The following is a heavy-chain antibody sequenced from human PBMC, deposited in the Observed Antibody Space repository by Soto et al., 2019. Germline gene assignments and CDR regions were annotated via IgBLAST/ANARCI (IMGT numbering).Heavy chain of an antibody. J-gene: IGHJ6*01. D-gene: IGHD3-3*01. CDR2: IIPIFPTA. V-gene: IGHV1-69*14. CDR3: AIRSSVFGVVAMGVFDV. Sequence: QVQLVQSGAELKKPGSSVRVSCQDSGGTFRSYSVNWVRKAPGQGLEWMGGIIPIFPTADHAQRFQGRVTITAYKSTNTAYMELSSLRSDATAVYYSAIRSSVFGVVAMGVFDVCGQGTTVTFSS. CDR1: GGTFRSYS.